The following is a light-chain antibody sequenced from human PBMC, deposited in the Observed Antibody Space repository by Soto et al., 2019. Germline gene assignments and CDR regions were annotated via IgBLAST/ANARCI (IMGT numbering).Light chain of an antibody. J-gene: IGKJ1*01. CDR3: QQYNSYET. CDR2: DAS. Sequence: DLQMTPSPSTLSASVGDRVTIPCRASQSISSWVAWYQQKPGKAPKLLIYDASSLESGVPSRFSGSGSGTEFTLTISSLQPDDFATYYCQQYNSYETFGQGTKVDIK. V-gene: IGKV1-5*01. CDR1: QSISSW.